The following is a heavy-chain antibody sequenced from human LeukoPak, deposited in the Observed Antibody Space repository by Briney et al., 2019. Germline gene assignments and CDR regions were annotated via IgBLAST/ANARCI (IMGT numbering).Heavy chain of an antibody. CDR1: GGSISSGSYY. J-gene: IGHJ4*02. CDR3: ARGAYDFWSGSPPDY. D-gene: IGHD3-3*01. V-gene: IGHV4-61*02. Sequence: PSETLSLTCTVSGGSISSGSYYWSWIRQPAGKGLEGIGRIYTSGSTNYNPSLKSRVTISVDTSKNQFSLKLSSVTAADTAVYYCARGAYDFWSGSPPDYWGQGTLVTVSS. CDR2: IYTSGST.